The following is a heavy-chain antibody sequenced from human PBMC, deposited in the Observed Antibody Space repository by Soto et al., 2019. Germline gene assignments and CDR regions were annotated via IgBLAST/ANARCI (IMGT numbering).Heavy chain of an antibody. Sequence: ASVKVCCEASGYTFTSYGLTWGRQSPGQWLEWMVWITASNGNTKCAQKLQGRVTMTTDTSTSTAYMELRSLRSDDTAVYYCATEGRYSSGWYGNFDDWGQGRLGTV. J-gene: IGHJ4*02. CDR2: ITASNGNT. V-gene: IGHV1-18*01. CDR3: ATEGRYSSGWYGNFDD. D-gene: IGHD6-19*01. CDR1: GYTFTSYG.